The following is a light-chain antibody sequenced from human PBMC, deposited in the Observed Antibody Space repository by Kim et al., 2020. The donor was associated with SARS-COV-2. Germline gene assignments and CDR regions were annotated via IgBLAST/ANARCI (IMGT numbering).Light chain of an antibody. CDR2: GDS. CDR1: RCNSGAGYD. Sequence: RVNIVCTGSRCNSGAGYDVHWDQQHPGTAPKPLVYGDSERPSGVPDRFSGSKSGTSASLAITGLQAEDEADDDCQSYDSSLSGSVFGAGTKLTVL. J-gene: IGLJ2*01. V-gene: IGLV1-40*01. CDR3: QSYDSSLSGSV.